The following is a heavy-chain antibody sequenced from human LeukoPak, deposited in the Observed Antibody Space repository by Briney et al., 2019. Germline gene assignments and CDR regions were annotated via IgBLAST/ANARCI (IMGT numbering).Heavy chain of an antibody. Sequence: RGSLRLSCAASGFTFSYYGMHWVRQAPGKGLEWVAVAYHDGWRGVSDKYYVDSVKGRFTVSRDNSKNTLYLQMSSLSTEDTAVYYCATGSGYYYDHWGQGTLVTVS. J-gene: IGHJ4*02. V-gene: IGHV3-33*01. CDR2: AYHDGWRGVSDK. CDR1: GFTFSYYG. CDR3: ATGSGYYYDH. D-gene: IGHD3-22*01.